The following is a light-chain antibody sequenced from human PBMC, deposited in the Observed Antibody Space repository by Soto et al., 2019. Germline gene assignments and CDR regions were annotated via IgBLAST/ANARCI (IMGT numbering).Light chain of an antibody. CDR2: YDS. CDR3: QVWDSSSDRDVV. J-gene: IGLJ2*01. CDR1: NIGSKS. V-gene: IGLV3-21*04. Sequence: SYELTQPPSVSVAPGKPARITCGGNNIGSKSVHWYQQKPGQAPVLVIYYDSDRPSGIPERLSGSNSGNTASLTISRVEAGDEADYYCQVWDSSSDRDVVFGGGPKLTVL.